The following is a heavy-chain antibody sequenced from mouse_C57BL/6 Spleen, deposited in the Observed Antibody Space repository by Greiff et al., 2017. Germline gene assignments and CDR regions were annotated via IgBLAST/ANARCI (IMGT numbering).Heavy chain of an antibody. J-gene: IGHJ2*01. Sequence: QVQLQQPGAELVKPGASVKMSCKASGYTFTSYWITWVKQRPGQGLEWIGDIYPGSGSTNYNEKFKSKATLTVDTSSSTAYMQLSSLTSEDSAVYYCAREGLGRVYFDYWGQGTTLTVSS. D-gene: IGHD4-1*01. CDR3: AREGLGRVYFDY. CDR2: IYPGSGST. CDR1: GYTFTSYW. V-gene: IGHV1-55*01.